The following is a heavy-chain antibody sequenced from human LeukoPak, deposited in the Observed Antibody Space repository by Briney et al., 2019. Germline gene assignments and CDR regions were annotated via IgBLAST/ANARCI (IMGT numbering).Heavy chain of an antibody. CDR2: TYPGDSDT. Sequence: GESLKISCKGSGYGFTNYWIGWVRQMPGKGLEWMGITYPGDSDTRYRPSFQGQVTISADKSISTAYLQWSSLKASDTAMYYCARSDSSSVRAFDVWGQGTMVIVSS. D-gene: IGHD6-6*01. CDR3: ARSDSSSVRAFDV. J-gene: IGHJ3*01. V-gene: IGHV5-51*01. CDR1: GYGFTNYW.